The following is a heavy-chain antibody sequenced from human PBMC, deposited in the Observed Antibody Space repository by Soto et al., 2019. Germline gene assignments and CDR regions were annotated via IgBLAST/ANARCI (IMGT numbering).Heavy chain of an antibody. CDR1: GYSIGRGYY. CDR3: ARTFDYYGMDV. J-gene: IGHJ6*02. Sequence: SETLSLTCAVSGYSIGRGYYWSWLRQSPGKGLEWIGSIYHAGSVYYNPSLNGRVALSMDTSKNHFSLKLTSVTAADTAVYYCARTFDYYGMDVWGQGTTVTVSS. CDR2: IYHAGSV. V-gene: IGHV4-38-2*01.